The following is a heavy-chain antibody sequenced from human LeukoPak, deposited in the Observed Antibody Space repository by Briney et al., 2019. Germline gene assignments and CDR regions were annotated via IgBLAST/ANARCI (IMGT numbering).Heavy chain of an antibody. V-gene: IGHV4-39*01. D-gene: IGHD2-2*01. CDR3: ARQERPLPALIKWFDP. J-gene: IGHJ5*02. Sequence: SETLSLTCTVSGGSISSSSYYWGWIPQPPGKGLEWIGSIYYSGSTYYNPSLKSRVTISVDTSKNQFSLKLSSVTAADTAVYYCARQERPLPALIKWFDPWGQGTLVTVSS. CDR2: IYYSGST. CDR1: GGSISSSSYY.